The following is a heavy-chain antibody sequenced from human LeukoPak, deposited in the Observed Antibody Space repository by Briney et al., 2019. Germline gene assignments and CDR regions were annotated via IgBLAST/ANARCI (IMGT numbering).Heavy chain of an antibody. Sequence: GASVKVSCRASGYTFTGYYMHWVRQAPGQGLELMGWINPNSGNTGYAQKFQGRVTMTRNTSISTAYMELSSLRSEDTAVYYCARGRDYGEDYWGQGTLVTVSS. D-gene: IGHD4-17*01. CDR3: ARGRDYGEDY. V-gene: IGHV1-8*02. CDR1: GYTFTGYY. CDR2: INPNSGNT. J-gene: IGHJ4*02.